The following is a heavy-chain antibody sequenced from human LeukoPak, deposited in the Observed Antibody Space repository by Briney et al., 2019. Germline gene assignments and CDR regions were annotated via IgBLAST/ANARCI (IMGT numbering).Heavy chain of an antibody. CDR2: INPSGGST. Sequence: GASVKVSCKASGYTFTSYYMHWVRQVPGQGLEWMGIINPSGGSTSYAQKFQGRVTMTRDMSTSTVYMELSSLRSEDTAVYYCARDRAPGYCTNGVCYPTGYFDLWGRGTLVTVSS. J-gene: IGHJ2*01. CDR3: ARDRAPGYCTNGVCYPTGYFDL. CDR1: GYTFTSYY. V-gene: IGHV1-46*01. D-gene: IGHD2-8*01.